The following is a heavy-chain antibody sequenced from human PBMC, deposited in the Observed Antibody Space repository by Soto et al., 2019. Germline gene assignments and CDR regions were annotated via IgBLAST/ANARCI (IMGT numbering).Heavy chain of an antibody. Sequence: SETLSLTCAVYGGSFSGYYWSWIRQPPGKGLEWIGEINHSGSTNYNPSLKSRVTMSVDTSKNQFSLNLNSVTAADTAVYFCGRPGGDFVLPSDYWGPGTLVTVSS. CDR1: GGSFSGYY. J-gene: IGHJ4*02. CDR3: GRPGGDFVLPSDY. CDR2: INHSGST. D-gene: IGHD2-21*02. V-gene: IGHV4-34*01.